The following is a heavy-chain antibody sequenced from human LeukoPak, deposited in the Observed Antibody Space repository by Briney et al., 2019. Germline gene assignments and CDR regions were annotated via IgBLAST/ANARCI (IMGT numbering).Heavy chain of an antibody. CDR1: GGTFSSYA. V-gene: IGHV1-69*06. J-gene: IGHJ4*02. CDR3: ARALRQYCSGGSCYGDY. Sequence: SVKVSCKASGGTFSSYAISWVRQAPGQGLEWMGGIIPIFGTANYAQKFQGRVTITADKSTSTAYMELSSLRSEDTAVYYCARALRQYCSGGSCYGDYWGQGTLVTVSS. CDR2: IIPIFGTA. D-gene: IGHD2-15*01.